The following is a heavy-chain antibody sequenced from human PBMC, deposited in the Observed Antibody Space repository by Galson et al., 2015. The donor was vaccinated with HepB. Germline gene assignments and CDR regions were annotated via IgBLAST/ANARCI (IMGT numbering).Heavy chain of an antibody. CDR2: INAGNGNT. V-gene: IGHV1-3*01. CDR1: GYTFTRYA. CDR3: VRVGDRRFLESLGGADGFDI. Sequence: SVKVSCKASGYTFTRYAVHWVRQAPGQRLEWMGWINAGNGNTKYSQTFQGRFTIIRDTSTNTVYMELSSLRSEDTAVYYCVRVGDRRFLESLGGADGFDIWGQGTMVTVSS. D-gene: IGHD3-3*01. J-gene: IGHJ3*02.